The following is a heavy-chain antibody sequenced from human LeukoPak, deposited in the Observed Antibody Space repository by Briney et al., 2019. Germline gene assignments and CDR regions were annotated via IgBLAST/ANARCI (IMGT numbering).Heavy chain of an antibody. J-gene: IGHJ1*01. V-gene: IGHV3-21*01. CDR3: ARASGIAAAGTKYFQH. Sequence: GGSLRLSCAASGFTFSSYSMNWVREAPGKGLEWGSSISSSSSYIYYADSVKGRFTISRDNAKNSLYLQMNSLRAEDTAVYYCARASGIAAAGTKYFQHWGQGTLVTVSS. CDR2: ISSSSSYI. D-gene: IGHD6-13*01. CDR1: GFTFSSYS.